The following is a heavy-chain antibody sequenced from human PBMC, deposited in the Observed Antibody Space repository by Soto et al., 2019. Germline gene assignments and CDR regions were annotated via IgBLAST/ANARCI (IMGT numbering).Heavy chain of an antibody. CDR2: INHSGST. CDR1: GGSFSGYY. V-gene: IGHV4-34*01. D-gene: IGHD3-16*02. CDR3: ARGGRYDYVWGSYRSDFDY. Sequence: SETLSLTCAVYGGSFSGYYWSWIRQPPGKGLGWIGEINHSGSTNYNPSLKSRVTISVDTSKNQFSLKLSSVTAADTAVYYCARGGRYDYVWGSYRSDFDYWGQGTLVTVSS. J-gene: IGHJ4*02.